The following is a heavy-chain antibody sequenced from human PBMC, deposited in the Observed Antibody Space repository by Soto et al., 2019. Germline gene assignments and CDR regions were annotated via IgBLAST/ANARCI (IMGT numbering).Heavy chain of an antibody. CDR2: IWYDGSNK. Sequence: GGSLRLSCAASGFTFSSYGMHWVRQAPGKGLEWVAVIWYDGSNKYYADSVKGRFTISRDNSKNTLYLQMNSLRAEDTAVYYCARGGASSSWYRNWFDPWGKGTLVRVCS. V-gene: IGHV3-33*01. D-gene: IGHD6-13*01. CDR3: ARGGASSSWYRNWFDP. J-gene: IGHJ5*02. CDR1: GFTFSSYG.